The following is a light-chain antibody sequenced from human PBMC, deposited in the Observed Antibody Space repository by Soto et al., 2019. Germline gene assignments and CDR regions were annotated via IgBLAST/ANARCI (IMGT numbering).Light chain of an antibody. V-gene: IGKV3-11*01. CDR3: QQRSNWPPIT. CDR2: YAS. J-gene: IGKJ5*01. CDR1: QSVSSY. Sequence: EIVLTQSPATLSLSPGERATLSCRASQSVSSYLAWYQQKPGQAPRLLIYYASNRATGIPARFSGSGSGTDFTLNISSLEPEDFAVYYCQQRSNWPPITFGQGTRLEIK.